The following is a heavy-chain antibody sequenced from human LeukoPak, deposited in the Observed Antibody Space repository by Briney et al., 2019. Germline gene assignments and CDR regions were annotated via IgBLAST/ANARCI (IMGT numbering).Heavy chain of an antibody. CDR1: GGSISSSSYY. Sequence: SETLSLTCTVSGGSISSSSYYWGWIRQPPGKGLEWIGSIYYSGSTYYNPSLKSRVTISVDTSKNQFSLKLSSATAADTAVYYCARRVITMVRGVPYYYYYGMDVWGQGTTVTVSS. V-gene: IGHV4-39*01. J-gene: IGHJ6*02. CDR3: ARRVITMVRGVPYYYYYGMDV. D-gene: IGHD3-10*01. CDR2: IYYSGST.